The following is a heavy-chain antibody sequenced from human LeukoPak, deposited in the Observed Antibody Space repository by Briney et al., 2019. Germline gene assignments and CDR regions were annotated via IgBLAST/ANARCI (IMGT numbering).Heavy chain of an antibody. CDR2: ISAYNGNT. CDR3: ARGTTVTTVDY. D-gene: IGHD4-17*01. Sequence: ASVNVSFTASGYTFTSYGISWVRQAPGQGLEWMGWISAYNGNTNYAQKLQGRVTMTTDTSTSTAYMELRSLRSDDTAVYYCARGTTVTTVDYWGQGTLVTVSS. J-gene: IGHJ4*02. V-gene: IGHV1-18*01. CDR1: GYTFTSYG.